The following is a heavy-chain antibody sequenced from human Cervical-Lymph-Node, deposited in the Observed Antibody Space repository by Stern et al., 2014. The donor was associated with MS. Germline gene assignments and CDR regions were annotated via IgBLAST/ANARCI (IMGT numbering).Heavy chain of an antibody. V-gene: IGHV1-69*12. CDR2: IIPMFGTA. Sequence: QDQLVQSGAEVKKPGSSVRVSCKASGGIFSSFAISWVRQAPGQGLAWMGGIIPMFGTANYAQKFQGRVTITADDSTTTAYMEVSSLRYEDTAVYYCASSVGELTPEAVWGQGTTVTVFS. D-gene: IGHD3-10*01. CDR1: GGIFSSFA. CDR3: ASSVGELTPEAV. J-gene: IGHJ6*02.